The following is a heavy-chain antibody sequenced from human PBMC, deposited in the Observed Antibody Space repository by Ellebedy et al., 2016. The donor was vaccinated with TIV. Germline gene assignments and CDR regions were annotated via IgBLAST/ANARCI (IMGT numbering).Heavy chain of an antibody. V-gene: IGHV3-74*01. J-gene: IGHJ4*02. Sequence: GGSLRLSXAASGITFRNYWMHWVRQGPGKGLVWVSRINGDASLIAYADSVKGRFTISRDNAQNTLYLQMTSLRAEDTAVYYCARVEWEYYFDYWGQGTLVTVSS. CDR1: GITFRNYW. CDR2: INGDASLI. D-gene: IGHD1-26*01. CDR3: ARVEWEYYFDY.